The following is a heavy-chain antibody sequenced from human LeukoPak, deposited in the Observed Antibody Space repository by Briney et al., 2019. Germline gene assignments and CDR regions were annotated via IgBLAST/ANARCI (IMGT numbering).Heavy chain of an antibody. CDR1: GFTFSGYW. CDR2: IKQDGSDT. CDR3: ARRAGAYSHPYDY. J-gene: IGHJ4*02. V-gene: IGHV3-7*03. Sequence: GGSLRLSCAASGFTFSGYWMSWVRQAPGKGLEWVANIKQDGSDTNYVDSMKGRFTISRDNSKNALYLQMNSLRAEDTAVYYCARRAGAYSHPYDYWGQGALVTVSS. D-gene: IGHD4/OR15-4a*01.